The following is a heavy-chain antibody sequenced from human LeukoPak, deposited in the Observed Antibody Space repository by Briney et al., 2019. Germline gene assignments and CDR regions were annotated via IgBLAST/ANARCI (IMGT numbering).Heavy chain of an antibody. J-gene: IGHJ4*02. CDR1: GFAVSSNF. V-gene: IGHV3-53*01. CDR3: AREWFYDSSGYYVY. Sequence: GGPLRLSCAASGFAVSSNFMSWVRQAPGKGLEWVSVIYTGGSTYYADSVKGRFTISRDNAKNSLYLQMNSLRDEDTAVYYCAREWFYDSSGYYVYWGQGTLVTASS. D-gene: IGHD3-22*01. CDR2: IYTGGST.